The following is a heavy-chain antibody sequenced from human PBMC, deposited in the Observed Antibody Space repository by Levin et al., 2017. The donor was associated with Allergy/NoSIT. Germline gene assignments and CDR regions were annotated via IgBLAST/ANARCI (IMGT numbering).Heavy chain of an antibody. Sequence: GGSLRLSCAASGFTFSSYGMHWVRQAPGKGLEWVAVISYDGSNKYYADSVKGRFTISRDNSKNTLYLQMNSLRAEDTAVYYCAKDPTGGAGYSSGWFFDYWGQGTLVTVSS. D-gene: IGHD6-19*01. J-gene: IGHJ4*02. CDR2: ISYDGSNK. CDR3: AKDPTGGAGYSSGWFFDY. CDR1: GFTFSSYG. V-gene: IGHV3-30*18.